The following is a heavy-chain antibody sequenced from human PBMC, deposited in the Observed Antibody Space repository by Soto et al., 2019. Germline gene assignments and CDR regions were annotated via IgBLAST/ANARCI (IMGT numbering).Heavy chain of an antibody. CDR1: GGSISSGNYY. Sequence: SETLSLTCTVSGGSISSGNYYWSWIRQAPGKDLEWIGFISYSGSTYYSPSLKSRVTISVDTSKNQFSLKLSSVTAADTAVYYCARVRAVAGNRAGCIDYWGQGTLVTAPQ. J-gene: IGHJ4*02. CDR2: ISYSGST. D-gene: IGHD6-19*01. CDR3: ARVRAVAGNRAGCIDY. V-gene: IGHV4-30-4*02.